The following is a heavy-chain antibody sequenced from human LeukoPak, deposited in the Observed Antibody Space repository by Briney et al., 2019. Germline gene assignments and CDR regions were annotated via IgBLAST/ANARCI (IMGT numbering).Heavy chain of an antibody. CDR3: ARGPTVTTDY. CDR1: GGSISSSNYY. D-gene: IGHD4-17*01. Sequence: PSETLSLTCTVSGGSISSSNYYWSWIRQPPGKGLEWIGYIYYSGTTYYNPSLKSRVTISVDTSKNQFSLNLSSVTAADTAVYYCARGPTVTTDYWGQGTLVTVSS. V-gene: IGHV4-30-4*08. CDR2: IYYSGTT. J-gene: IGHJ4*02.